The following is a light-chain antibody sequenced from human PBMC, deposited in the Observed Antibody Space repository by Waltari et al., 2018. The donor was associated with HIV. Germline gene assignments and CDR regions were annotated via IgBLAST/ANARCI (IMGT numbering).Light chain of an antibody. J-gene: IGKJ5*01. CDR2: DAS. CDR3: QQRGNWPRVS. CDR1: QSVSTF. V-gene: IGKV3-11*01. Sequence: ETVLTQSPGTLSVSPGERATLSCRASQSVSTFLAWYQQRRGQAPRLLIYDASTRATGIPARFNGSGSGTDFLLTVNSVEPEDSAVYYCQQRGNWPRVSFGQGTRLEIK.